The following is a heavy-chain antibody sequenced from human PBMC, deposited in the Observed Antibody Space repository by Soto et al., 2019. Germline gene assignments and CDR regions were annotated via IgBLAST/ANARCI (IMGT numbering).Heavy chain of an antibody. CDR1: GGSISSGGYY. V-gene: IGHV4-31*03. Sequence: QVQLQESGPGLVKPSQTLSLTCTVSGGSISSGGYYWSWIRQHPGKGLEWIGYIYYSGSTYYKPSLLSRVTISGDTSKNQFSLKLSSVPSADTVVYYCARGVIVVVPGWFDPWGQGTLVTVSS. J-gene: IGHJ5*02. CDR2: IYYSGST. D-gene: IGHD3-22*01. CDR3: ARGVIVVVPGWFDP.